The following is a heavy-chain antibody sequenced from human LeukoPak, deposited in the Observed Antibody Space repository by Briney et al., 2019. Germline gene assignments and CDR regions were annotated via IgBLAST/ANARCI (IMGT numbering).Heavy chain of an antibody. J-gene: IGHJ5*02. D-gene: IGHD3-22*01. CDR1: GYTFTSYD. CDR2: MNPNSGNT. Sequence: ASVKVSCKASGYTFTSYDINWVRQATGQGLEWMGWMNPNSGNTGYAQKFQGRVTMTRNTSISTAYMELSSLRSEDAAVYYCARGTLIEEDGWYNWFDPWGQGTLVTVSS. CDR3: ARGTLIEEDGWYNWFDP. V-gene: IGHV1-8*01.